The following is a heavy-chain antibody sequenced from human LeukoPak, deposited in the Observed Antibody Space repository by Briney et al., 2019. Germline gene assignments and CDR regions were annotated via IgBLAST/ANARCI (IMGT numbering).Heavy chain of an antibody. V-gene: IGHV4-34*01. Sequence: PSETLSLTCAVSGGSFSGYYWSWIRQPPGKGLEWIGEINHSGSTNYNPSPKRRVTISVDTSKNQFSLKLSSVTAADTAVYYCARGERGRVVVPAARNGYGHNWFDPWGQGTLVTVSS. CDR1: GGSFSGYY. J-gene: IGHJ5*02. CDR2: INHSGST. D-gene: IGHD2-2*01. CDR3: ARGERGRVVVPAARNGYGHNWFDP.